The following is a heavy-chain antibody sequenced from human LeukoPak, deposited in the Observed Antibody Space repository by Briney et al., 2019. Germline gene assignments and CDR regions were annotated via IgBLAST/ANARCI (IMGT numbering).Heavy chain of an antibody. CDR1: GYIFTNYG. CDR2: INPNRGGT. CDR3: AKAGESGYSYGYRPYYYMDV. D-gene: IGHD5-18*01. V-gene: IGHV1-2*02. Sequence: ASVKVSCKASGYIFTNYGISWVRQAPGQGLECMGWINPNRGGTNYAEKSQGRVTMTRDTSISTAYMELSRMRSDDTAVYYCAKAGESGYSYGYRPYYYMDVWGKGTTVTVSS. J-gene: IGHJ6*03.